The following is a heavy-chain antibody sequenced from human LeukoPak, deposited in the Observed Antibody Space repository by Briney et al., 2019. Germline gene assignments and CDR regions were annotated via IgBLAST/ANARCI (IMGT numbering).Heavy chain of an antibody. J-gene: IGHJ4*02. V-gene: IGHV4-4*07. Sequence: PSETLSLTCSVSGGSISTNYWSWIRQPAGKGLEWIGRIYNTGNTNYSPSLESRVTMSADTSKNQFSLRLSSVTAADTAVYYCARGSFDSSGYYVSDYWGQGSLVTVSS. D-gene: IGHD3-22*01. CDR2: IYNTGNT. CDR3: ARGSFDSSGYYVSDY. CDR1: GGSISTNY.